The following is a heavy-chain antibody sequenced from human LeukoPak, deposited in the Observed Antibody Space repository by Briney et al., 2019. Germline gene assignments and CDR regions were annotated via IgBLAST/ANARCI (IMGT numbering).Heavy chain of an antibody. CDR2: IWYDGSNK. J-gene: IGHJ4*02. CDR1: GFTFSSYS. D-gene: IGHD2-15*01. Sequence: GGSLRLSCAASGFTFSSYSMNWVRQAPGKGLDWVAVIWYDGSNKYYADSVKGRFTISRDNSKNTLYLQMNSLRAEDTAVYYCARDQVRYCSGGSCYLFDYWGQGTLVTVSS. CDR3: ARDQVRYCSGGSCYLFDY. V-gene: IGHV3-33*08.